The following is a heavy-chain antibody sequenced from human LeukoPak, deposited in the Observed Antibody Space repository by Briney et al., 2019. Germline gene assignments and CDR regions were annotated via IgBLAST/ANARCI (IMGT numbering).Heavy chain of an antibody. CDR1: GGSISSDY. D-gene: IGHD1-26*01. J-gene: IGHJ4*02. V-gene: IGHV4-59*01. CDR2: IYYIGST. CDR3: ARVVGATGSSDY. Sequence: NTSETLSLTCTVSGGSISSDYWSWIRQPPGKGLEWMGYIYYIGSTNYNPSLKSRITISVDTSKSHFSLKLSSVTAADTAVYYCARVVGATGSSDYWGQGTLVTVSS.